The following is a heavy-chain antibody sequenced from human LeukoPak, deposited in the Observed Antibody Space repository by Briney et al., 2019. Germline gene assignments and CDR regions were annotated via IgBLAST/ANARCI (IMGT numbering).Heavy chain of an antibody. CDR2: IYHSGST. CDR3: ARDVGYYDSSGPPGY. Sequence: SETLSLTCTVSGYSISSGYYWGWIRQPPGKGLEWIGEIYHSGSTNYNPSLKSRVTISVDKSKNQFSLKLSSVTAADTAVYYCARDVGYYDSSGPPGYWGQGTLVTVSS. V-gene: IGHV4-38-2*02. CDR1: GYSISSGYY. D-gene: IGHD3-22*01. J-gene: IGHJ4*02.